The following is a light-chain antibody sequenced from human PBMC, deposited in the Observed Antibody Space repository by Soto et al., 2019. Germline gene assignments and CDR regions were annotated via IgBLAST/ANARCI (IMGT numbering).Light chain of an antibody. J-gene: IGLJ3*02. Sequence: QSVLTQPPSVSGAPGQRVTISCTGSSSNIGAGYDLHWYQQLPGTAPKLLIYSNTNRPSGVPDRFSGSKSGTSASLAITGLQAEDEAVYYCQSYDRSLGGVLFGGGTKLTVL. CDR1: SSNIGAGYD. CDR3: QSYDRSLGGVL. V-gene: IGLV1-40*01. CDR2: SNT.